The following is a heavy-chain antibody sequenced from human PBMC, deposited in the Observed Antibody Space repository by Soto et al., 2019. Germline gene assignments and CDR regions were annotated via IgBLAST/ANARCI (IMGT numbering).Heavy chain of an antibody. Sequence: PSETPSLTCSVSGGSGSSGSYYWSWIRQPPGKGLEWIGYIYYSGSTNYSPSLKSRVTISVDTSKNQFSLKLSSVTAADTAVYYCAIVRQRYDNYYYYGMDVWGQGTTVTVSS. CDR1: GGSGSSGSYY. J-gene: IGHJ6*02. V-gene: IGHV4-61*01. CDR2: IYYSGST. CDR3: AIVRQRYDNYYYYGMDV. D-gene: IGHD3-22*01.